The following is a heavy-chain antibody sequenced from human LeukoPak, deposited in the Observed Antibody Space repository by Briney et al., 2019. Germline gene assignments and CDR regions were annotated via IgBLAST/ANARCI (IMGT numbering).Heavy chain of an antibody. CDR1: GFTFSSYS. Sequence: PGGSLRLSCAASGFTFSSYSMNWVRQAPGKGLEWVSSISSSSNYIFYADSVKGRFTISRDNVKNSLYLQMNSLRAEDTAVYYCARVEASSGYDFDYWGQGTLVTVSS. CDR3: ARVEASSGYDFDY. V-gene: IGHV3-21*01. D-gene: IGHD3-22*01. J-gene: IGHJ4*02. CDR2: ISSSSNYI.